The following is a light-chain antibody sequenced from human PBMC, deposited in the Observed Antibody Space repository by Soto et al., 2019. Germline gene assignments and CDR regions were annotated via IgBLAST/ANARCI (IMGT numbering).Light chain of an antibody. CDR1: QSVSSSY. V-gene: IGKV3-20*01. CDR2: GTS. Sequence: EIVLTQSPDTLSLSPGERATLSCRASQSVSSSYLAWYQQTPGQAPRLLIYGTSNRATGIPDRFSGSGSGTDFTHTISRLEPEDFAVYYCQQYGNSRWTFGQGTKVDIK. CDR3: QQYGNSRWT. J-gene: IGKJ1*01.